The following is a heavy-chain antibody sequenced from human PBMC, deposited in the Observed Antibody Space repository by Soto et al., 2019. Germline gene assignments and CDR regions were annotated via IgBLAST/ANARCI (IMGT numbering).Heavy chain of an antibody. Sequence: PGGALRLSCAASGFTFSSYSMNWVRQAPGKGLEWVSSISSSSRYIYYADSVKGRFTISRDNAKNSLYLQMNSLRAEDTAVYYCARDLDEGSFYYYYAMDAWGQGTTVTVS. CDR2: ISSSSRYI. J-gene: IGHJ6*02. D-gene: IGHD6-6*01. CDR1: GFTFSSYS. CDR3: ARDLDEGSFYYYYAMDA. V-gene: IGHV3-21*01.